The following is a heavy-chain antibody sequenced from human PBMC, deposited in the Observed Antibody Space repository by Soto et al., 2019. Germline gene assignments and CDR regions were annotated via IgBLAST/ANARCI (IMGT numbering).Heavy chain of an antibody. J-gene: IGHJ5*02. V-gene: IGHV4-59*01. CDR2: IYYSGST. CDR3: ARVGITIFGVVTKWGWFDP. Sequence: SETLSLTCTVSGGSISSYYWSWIRQPPGKGLEWIGYIYYSGSTNYNPSLKSRVTISVDTSKNQFSLKLSSVTAADTAVYYCARVGITIFGVVTKWGWFDPWGQGTLVTVSS. D-gene: IGHD3-3*01. CDR1: GGSISSYY.